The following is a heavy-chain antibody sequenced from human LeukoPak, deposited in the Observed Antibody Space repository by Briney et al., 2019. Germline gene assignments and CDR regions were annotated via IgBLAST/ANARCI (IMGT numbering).Heavy chain of an antibody. CDR2: INTDGTST. V-gene: IGHV3-74*01. CDR3: TRGPGRNWGFAY. J-gene: IGHJ4*02. D-gene: IGHD7-27*01. CDR1: GFTFSSYW. Sequence: GGSLRLSCAASGFTFSSYWMHWVRQVPGKGLVWVSRINTDGTSTNYADSVKGRFTISRDNAKNTVYLQKNSLRAEDTAMYYCTRGPGRNWGFAYWGRETLVTVSS.